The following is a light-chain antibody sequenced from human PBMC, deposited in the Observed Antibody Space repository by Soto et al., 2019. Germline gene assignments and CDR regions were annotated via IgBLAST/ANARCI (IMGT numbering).Light chain of an antibody. CDR3: QQSYSTPLT. V-gene: IGKV1-39*01. J-gene: IGKJ4*01. CDR1: QSISTS. CDR2: AAS. Sequence: DIQMTQSPSSLSASVGDRITITCRASQSISTSLNWYQQKPGKPPKLLIYAASTLQSGVPSRFTGSGSGTDLTLTISSLQPEDFATYYCQQSYSTPLTFGGGTKVEIK.